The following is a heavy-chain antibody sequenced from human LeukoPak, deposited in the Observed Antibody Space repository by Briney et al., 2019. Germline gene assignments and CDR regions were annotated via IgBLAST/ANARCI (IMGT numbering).Heavy chain of an antibody. V-gene: IGHV3-33*01. J-gene: IGHJ4*02. Sequence: PGGSLRLSCAASGFTFSSYAMHWVRQAPGKGLEWVAVIWYDGSNKYYADSVKGRFTISRDHSKNTLYLQLKSLRAEDTAVYYCARELEIAVAGTLGYWGQGTLVTVSS. D-gene: IGHD6-19*01. CDR1: GFTFSSYA. CDR2: IWYDGSNK. CDR3: ARELEIAVAGTLGY.